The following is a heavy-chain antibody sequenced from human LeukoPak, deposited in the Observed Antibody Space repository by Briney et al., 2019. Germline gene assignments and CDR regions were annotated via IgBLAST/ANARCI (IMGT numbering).Heavy chain of an antibody. D-gene: IGHD3-3*01. CDR3: ARGGESSYTGLEWSPNAFDI. V-gene: IGHV1-46*01. CDR1: GGTFSSYA. J-gene: IGHJ3*02. CDR2: INPSGGST. Sequence: ASVTVSCTASGGTFSSYAISWVRQAPGQGLEWMGIINPSGGSTSYAQKFQGRVTMTRDTSTSTVYMELSSLRSEDTAVYYCARGGESSYTGLEWSPNAFDIWGQGTMVTVSS.